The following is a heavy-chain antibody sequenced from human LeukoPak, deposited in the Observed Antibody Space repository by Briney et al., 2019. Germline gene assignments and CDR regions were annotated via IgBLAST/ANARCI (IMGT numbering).Heavy chain of an antibody. D-gene: IGHD6-13*01. J-gene: IGHJ4*02. CDR3: ARDGHKSSSSWNY. Sequence: GGSLRLSCAASGFTFSSYSMNWVRQAPGKGLEWVSSISSSSSYIYYADSVKGRFTISRDNAKNSLYLQMNSLRAEDTAVYYCARDGHKSSSSWNYWGQGTLVTVSS. CDR1: GFTFSSYS. CDR2: ISSSSSYI. V-gene: IGHV3-21*01.